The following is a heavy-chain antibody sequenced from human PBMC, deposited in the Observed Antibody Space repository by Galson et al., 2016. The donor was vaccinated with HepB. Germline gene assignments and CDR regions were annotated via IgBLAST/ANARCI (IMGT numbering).Heavy chain of an antibody. CDR3: ARDGSSTTYYYYGLDV. Sequence: SETLSLTCNVSGDSISSSSYYWAWIRQPPGKGLEWIGSIDYSGKAHYNPSHKSRVTISVDTSNNQFSLKLSSVAAADTAVYYCARDGSSTTYYYYGLDVWGQGTPATVSS. V-gene: IGHV4-39*07. CDR1: GDSISSSSYY. CDR2: IDYSGKA. J-gene: IGHJ6*02. D-gene: IGHD6-6*01.